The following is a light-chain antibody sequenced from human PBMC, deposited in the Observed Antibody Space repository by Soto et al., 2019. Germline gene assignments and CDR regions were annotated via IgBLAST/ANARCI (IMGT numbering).Light chain of an antibody. CDR1: ISDVGSYNL. CDR2: EGS. CDR3: CSYAGSSTYV. J-gene: IGLJ1*01. Sequence: QSALTQPASVSGSPGQSITISCTGTISDVGSYNLVSWYQQHPGKAPKLMIYEGSKRPSGVSNRFSGSKSGNTAYLTISGLQAEDEADYYCCSYAGSSTYVFGTGTKLTV. V-gene: IGLV2-23*01.